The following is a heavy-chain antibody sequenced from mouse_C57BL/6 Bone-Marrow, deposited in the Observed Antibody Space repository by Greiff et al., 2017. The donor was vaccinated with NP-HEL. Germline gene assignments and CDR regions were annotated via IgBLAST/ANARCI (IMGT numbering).Heavy chain of an antibody. Sequence: QVQLQQPGAELVRPGSSVKLSCKASGYTFTSYWMRWVKQRPIQGLEWIGNIDPSDSETHYNQKFKDKATLTVDKSSSTAYMQLSSLTSEDSAVYYCARVGWLLRGFAYWGQGTLVTVSA. CDR1: GYTFTSYW. J-gene: IGHJ3*01. D-gene: IGHD2-3*01. CDR3: ARVGWLLRGFAY. V-gene: IGHV1-52*01. CDR2: IDPSDSET.